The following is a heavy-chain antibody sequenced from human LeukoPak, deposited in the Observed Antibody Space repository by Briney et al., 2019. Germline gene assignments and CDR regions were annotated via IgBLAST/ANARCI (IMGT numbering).Heavy chain of an antibody. CDR1: GYTFTSYG. D-gene: IGHD6-13*01. CDR2: ISAYNGNT. CDR3: ARSDYSSSWYSNFDY. J-gene: IGHJ4*02. Sequence: ASVKVSCKASGYTFTSYGISWVRQAPGQGLEWMGWISAYNGNTNYAQKLQGRVTMTTDTSTSTAYMELRSLRSDDTAVYYCARSDYSSSWYSNFDYWGQGTLVTVS. V-gene: IGHV1-18*01.